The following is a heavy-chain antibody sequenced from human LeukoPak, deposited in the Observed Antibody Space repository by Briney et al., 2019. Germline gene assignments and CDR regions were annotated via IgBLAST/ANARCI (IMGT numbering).Heavy chain of an antibody. CDR2: IYHSGST. Sequence: SQTLSLTCAVSGGSISSGGYSWSWIRQPPGKGLEWIGYIYHSGSTYYNPSLKSRVTISVDRSKNQFSLKLSSVTAADTAVYYCAREISIPSLGVVKTRGPFDYWGQGTLVTVSS. J-gene: IGHJ4*02. V-gene: IGHV4-30-2*01. D-gene: IGHD3-3*01. CDR3: AREISIPSLGVVKTRGPFDY. CDR1: GGSISSGGYS.